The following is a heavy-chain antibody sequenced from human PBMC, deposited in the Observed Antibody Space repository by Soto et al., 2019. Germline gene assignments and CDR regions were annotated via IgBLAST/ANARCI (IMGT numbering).Heavy chain of an antibody. D-gene: IGHD3-22*01. V-gene: IGHV3-23*01. Sequence: PGGSLRLSCAASGFTFSSYAMSWVRQAPGKGLEWVSAISGSGGSTYYADSVKGRFTISRDNSKNTLYLQMNSLRAEDTAVYYCAKARYYYDSSGYYSGYFDYWGQGTLVTVSS. J-gene: IGHJ4*02. CDR3: AKARYYYDSSGYYSGYFDY. CDR1: GFTFSSYA. CDR2: ISGSGGST.